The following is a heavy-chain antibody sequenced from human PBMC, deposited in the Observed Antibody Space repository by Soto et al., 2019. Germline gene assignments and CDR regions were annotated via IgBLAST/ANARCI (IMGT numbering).Heavy chain of an antibody. CDR3: AKSGSLDS. J-gene: IGHJ4*02. Sequence: ASVKVSCKASGYTFISYPIHWVLQAPGQSLECMGWINPANGDTRYSQKFQGRVTITRDTSATTAYMDLNSLIPDDTAIYYCAKSGSLDSWGQGTPVTVSS. V-gene: IGHV1-3*01. CDR1: GYTFISYP. CDR2: INPANGDT. D-gene: IGHD1-26*01.